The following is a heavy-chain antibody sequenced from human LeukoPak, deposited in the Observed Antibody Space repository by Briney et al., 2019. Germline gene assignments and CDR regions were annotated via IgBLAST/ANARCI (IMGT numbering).Heavy chain of an antibody. D-gene: IGHD5-12*01. J-gene: IGHJ4*02. V-gene: IGHV1-18*01. CDR3: AVVPVSGPGARFDY. CDR1: GNTFTSYI. Sequence: ASVKVSCKVSGNTFTSYIISWVRQAPGQGLEWMGWISAYNVNTNDAQKLQGRVTMTTDTSTTTAYMELRSLRSDDTAVYYCAVVPVSGPGARFDYWGQGTLVTVSS. CDR2: ISAYNVNT.